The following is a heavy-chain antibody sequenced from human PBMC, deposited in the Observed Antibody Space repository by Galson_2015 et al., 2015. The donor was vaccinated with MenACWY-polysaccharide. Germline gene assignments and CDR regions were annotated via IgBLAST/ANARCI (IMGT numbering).Heavy chain of an antibody. CDR3: AIRSLDNWYFDL. CDR2: IHATGST. Sequence: ESLSLTCTMSHASISFSYWSWIRQSADKWLEYIGRIHATGSTAYKPSFRSRVAMSVDMPRNEISLRLVSVTASDTAIYFCAIRSLDNWYFDLWGRGTLVIVSS. J-gene: IGHJ2*01. CDR1: HASISFSY. V-gene: IGHV4-4*07. D-gene: IGHD1-26*01.